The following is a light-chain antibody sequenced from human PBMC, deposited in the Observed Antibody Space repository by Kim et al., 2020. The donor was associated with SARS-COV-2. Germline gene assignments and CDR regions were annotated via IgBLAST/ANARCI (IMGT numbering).Light chain of an antibody. J-gene: IGLJ2*01. V-gene: IGLV4-69*01. CDR3: QTWGTVV. CDR2: LNSDGSH. CDR1: GGHSSYA. Sequence: LGAAVDITCTLSGGHSSYAIAWHQQQPEKGPRYLMKLNSDGSHSKGDGIPDRFSGSSSGAERYLTISSLQSEDEADYYCQTWGTVVFGGGTQLTVL.